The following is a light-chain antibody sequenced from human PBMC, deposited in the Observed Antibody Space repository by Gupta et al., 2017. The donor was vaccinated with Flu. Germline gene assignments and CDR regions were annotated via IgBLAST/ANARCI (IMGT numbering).Light chain of an antibody. Sequence: DIQMTQSPSTLSASVGDRVTITCRASHTIGTLLAWYQHKPGKAPKLLICKASSLESGVPSRFSGSGSGTEFSLTISSLQPDDFATYYCQQYTTYGTFGQGTKVEVK. V-gene: IGKV1-5*03. CDR1: HTIGTL. CDR3: QQYTTYGT. J-gene: IGKJ1*01. CDR2: KAS.